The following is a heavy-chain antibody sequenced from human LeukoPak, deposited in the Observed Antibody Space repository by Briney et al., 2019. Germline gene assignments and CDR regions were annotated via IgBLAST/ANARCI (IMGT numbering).Heavy chain of an antibody. CDR3: ARALRTVWGYYFDY. J-gene: IGHJ4*02. CDR2: ISISSNYK. D-gene: IGHD4-17*01. CDR1: GFTFSRYS. Sequence: GGSLRLSCAASGFTFSRYSMNWVRQAPGKGLEWVSSISISSNYKYYPDSLKGRFTISRDNAKNSLYLQMNSLRAEDTAVYYCARALRTVWGYYFDYWGQGTLVTVSS. V-gene: IGHV3-21*01.